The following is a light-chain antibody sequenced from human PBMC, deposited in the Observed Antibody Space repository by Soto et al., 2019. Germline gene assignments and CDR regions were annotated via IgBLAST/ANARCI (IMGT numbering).Light chain of an antibody. CDR2: EVS. J-gene: IGLJ1*01. Sequence: QSALTQPPSAAGSPGQSVTISCTGTSSDVGAYNYLSCYQQHPGKAPKLMIYEVSKRPSGVPDRFSGSKSGNTASLTVSGLQAEDEADYYCSSYAGSNNYVFGTGTKVT. V-gene: IGLV2-8*01. CDR3: SSYAGSNNYV. CDR1: SSDVGAYNY.